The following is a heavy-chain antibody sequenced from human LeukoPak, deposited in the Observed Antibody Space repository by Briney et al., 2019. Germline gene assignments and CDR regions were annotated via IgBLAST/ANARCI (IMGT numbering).Heavy chain of an antibody. D-gene: IGHD6-19*01. V-gene: IGHV3-74*01. CDR2: ISTDGSSN. CDR1: GFTFSGYW. J-gene: IGHJ4*02. CDR3: ARGRLTSSWYYFDY. Sequence: GGSLRLSCAASGFTFSGYWMHWVRQAPGKGLVWVSRISTDGSSNTYADSVKGRFTISRDNAKNTLYLQMNSLRAEDTAVYYCARGRLTSSWYYFDYWGQGTLVTVSS.